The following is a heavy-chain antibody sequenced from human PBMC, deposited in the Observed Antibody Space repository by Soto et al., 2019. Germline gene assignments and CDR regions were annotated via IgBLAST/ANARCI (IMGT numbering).Heavy chain of an antibody. V-gene: IGHV4-30-2*01. J-gene: IGHJ4*02. CDR3: ASGRPISY. Sequence: QLQLQESGSGLVKPSQTLSLTCAVSGGSISSGGYSWSWIRQPPGKGLEWVGYIYHSASAYYNPSLKSRVTIAVDRSKNQFSLKLSSVTAADTAGYYCASGRPISYWGQGTLVTVSS. CDR2: IYHSASA. D-gene: IGHD3-9*01. CDR1: GGSISSGGYS.